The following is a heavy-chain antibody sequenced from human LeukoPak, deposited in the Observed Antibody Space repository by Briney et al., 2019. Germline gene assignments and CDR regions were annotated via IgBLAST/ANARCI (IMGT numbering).Heavy chain of an antibody. V-gene: IGHV4-39*07. CDR2: IYYSGST. D-gene: IGHD3-22*01. CDR1: GGSISSSSYY. CDR3: ANYDSSGYPYWYFDL. Sequence: SETLCLTCTVSGGSISSSSYYWGWIRQPPGKGLEWIGSIYYSGSTYYNPSLKSRVTISVDTSKNQFSLKLSSVTAADTAVYYCANYDSSGYPYWYFDLWGRGTLVTVSS. J-gene: IGHJ2*01.